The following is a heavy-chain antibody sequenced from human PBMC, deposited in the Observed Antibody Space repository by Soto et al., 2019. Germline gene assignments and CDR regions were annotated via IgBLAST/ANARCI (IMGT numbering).Heavy chain of an antibody. CDR1: GFSFSDYT. V-gene: IGHV3-21*01. CDR2: ISRGSDYI. D-gene: IGHD5-18*01. Sequence: EVHLVESGGGLVKPGGSLRLTCAGSGFSFSDYTMNWVRQAPGKGLEWVSSISRGSDYIFYADTVKGRFTISRDNARNSLYLQMSSLMAEDTAVSYCAMDSGCVNNACAYDPWGLGTLVSVSS. J-gene: IGHJ5*02. CDR3: AMDSGCVNNACAYDP.